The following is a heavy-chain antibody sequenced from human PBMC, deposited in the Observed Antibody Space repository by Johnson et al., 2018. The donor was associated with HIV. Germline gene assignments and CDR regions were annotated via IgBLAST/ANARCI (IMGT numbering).Heavy chain of an antibody. V-gene: IGHV3-13*01. CDR1: GFTVRSNY. CDR2: IGTAGDT. Sequence: VQVVESGGGLVQPGGSLRLSCAASGFTVRSNYMSWVRQAPGKGLEWVSAIGTAGDTYYPGSVKGRFTISRENAKNSLYLQMNSLRAGNTAVYYCAREGEDAFDIWGQGTMVTVSS. D-gene: IGHD2-21*01. CDR3: AREGEDAFDI. J-gene: IGHJ3*02.